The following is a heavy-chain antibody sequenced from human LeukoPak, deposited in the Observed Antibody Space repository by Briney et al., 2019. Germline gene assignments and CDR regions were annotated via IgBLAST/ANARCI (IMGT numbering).Heavy chain of an antibody. D-gene: IGHD3-16*01. CDR2: ISGSGGST. Sequence: GGSLRLSCAAPGFTFSSYAMSWVRQAPGKGLEWVLAISGSGGSTYYADSVKGRFTISRDNSKNTLYLQMNSLRAEDTAVYYCAKEGEVAGIHCFDYWGQGTLVTVSS. CDR3: AKEGEVAGIHCFDY. J-gene: IGHJ4*02. CDR1: GFTFSSYA. V-gene: IGHV3-23*01.